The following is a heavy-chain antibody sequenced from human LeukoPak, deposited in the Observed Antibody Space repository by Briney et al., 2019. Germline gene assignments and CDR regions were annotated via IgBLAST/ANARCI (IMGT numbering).Heavy chain of an antibody. V-gene: IGHV3-7*03. CDR1: GFSFKDYW. CDR2: ITPDGSGK. D-gene: IGHD3-22*01. CDR3: AKDIDPYYYDSSGSSFFDY. Sequence: GGSLRLSCAASGFSFKDYWMSWVRQAPGKGLEWVADITPDGSGKTYVDSVKGRFTISRDNAKNSLYLQMNSLRAEDTALYYCAKDIDPYYYDSSGSSFFDYWGQGTLVTVSS. J-gene: IGHJ4*02.